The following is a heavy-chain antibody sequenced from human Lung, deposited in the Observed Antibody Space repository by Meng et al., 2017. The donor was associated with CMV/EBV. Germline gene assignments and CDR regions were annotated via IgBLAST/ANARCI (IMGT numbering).Heavy chain of an antibody. V-gene: IGHV3-30-3*01. CDR1: GFTFSSFA. Sequence: GESLKISCAASGFTFSSFAMHWVRQAPGKGLEWVAVMSYDGGNKYYADSVMGRFTISRDNSKSALYLQMNSLSVEDTAVYYCAKAHEILGSCSLTSSYWGVDYWGQGTXVTVSS. CDR3: AKAHEILGSCSLTSSYWGVDY. J-gene: IGHJ4*02. CDR2: MSYDGGNK. D-gene: IGHD2-2*01.